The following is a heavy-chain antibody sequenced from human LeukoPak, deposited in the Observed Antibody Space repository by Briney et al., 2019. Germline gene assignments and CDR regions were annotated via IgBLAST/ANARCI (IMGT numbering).Heavy chain of an antibody. J-gene: IGHJ4*02. CDR2: ISSSSSYI. V-gene: IGHV3-21*01. D-gene: IGHD3-22*01. CDR1: GFTFSSYS. Sequence: GGSLRLSCAASGFTFSSYSMNWVRQAPGKGLEWVSSISSSSSYIYYADSVKGRFTISRDNSKNTLYLQMNSLRAEDTAVYYCAKDKSHYYDSSGYYGPIDYWGQGTLVTVSS. CDR3: AKDKSHYYDSSGYYGPIDY.